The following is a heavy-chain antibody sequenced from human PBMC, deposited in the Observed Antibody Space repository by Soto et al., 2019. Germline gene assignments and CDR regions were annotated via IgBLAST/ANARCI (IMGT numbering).Heavy chain of an antibody. CDR3: ARGPYDYVWGSPDYFDY. CDR1: GYTFTGYY. Sequence: QVQLVQSGAEVKKPGASVKVSCKASGYTFTGYYMHWVRQAPGQGLEWMGWINPNSGGTNYAQKFQGRVTMTRDTFISTAYMELSRLRSDDTAVYYCARGPYDYVWGSPDYFDYWGQGTLVTVSS. CDR2: INPNSGGT. J-gene: IGHJ4*02. D-gene: IGHD3-16*01. V-gene: IGHV1-2*02.